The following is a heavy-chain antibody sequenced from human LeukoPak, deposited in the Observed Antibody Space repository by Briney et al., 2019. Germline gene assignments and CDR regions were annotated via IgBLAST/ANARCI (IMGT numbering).Heavy chain of an antibody. CDR3: ARNIAVAGLDY. D-gene: IGHD6-19*01. CDR2: ISSSSSYI. V-gene: IGHV3-21*01. J-gene: IGHJ4*02. CDR1: GFTFSSYS. Sequence: GGSLRLSCAASGFTFSSYSMNWVRQAPGKGLEWVSSISSSSSYIYYADSVKGRFTISRDNAKNSLYLQMNSLRAEVTAVYYCARNIAVAGLDYWGQGTLVTVSS.